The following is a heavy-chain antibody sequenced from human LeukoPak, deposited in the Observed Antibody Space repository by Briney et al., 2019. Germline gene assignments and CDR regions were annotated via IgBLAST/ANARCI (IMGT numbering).Heavy chain of an antibody. D-gene: IGHD3-9*01. J-gene: IGHJ3*02. CDR3: ARAREMYYDILTGYYPSLDAFDI. CDR2: IIPIFGTA. V-gene: IGHV1-69*06. Sequence: SVKVSCKASGYTFTSYGISWVRQAPGQGLEWMGGIIPIFGTANYAQKFQGRVTITADKSTSTAYMELSSLRSEDTAVYYCARAREMYYDILTGYYPSLDAFDIWGQGTVVTVSS. CDR1: GYTFTSYG.